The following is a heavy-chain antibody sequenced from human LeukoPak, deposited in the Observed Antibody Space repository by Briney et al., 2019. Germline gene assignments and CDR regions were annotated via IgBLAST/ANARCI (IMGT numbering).Heavy chain of an antibody. CDR1: GFTFSSSA. D-gene: IGHD6-19*01. CDR2: VSGGADKT. J-gene: IGHJ4*02. CDR3: AKGPLIEVAGTTWDY. Sequence: GGSLRLSCAASGFTFSSSAMSWVRQAPGKGLEWVSAVSGGADKTYYADSVKGRFTISRDNSKNTLHLQMNSLRAEDTALYYCAKGPLIEVAGTTWDYWGQGTLVSV. V-gene: IGHV3-23*01.